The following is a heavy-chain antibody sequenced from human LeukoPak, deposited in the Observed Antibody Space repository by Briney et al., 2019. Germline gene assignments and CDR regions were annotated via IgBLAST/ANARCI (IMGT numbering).Heavy chain of an antibody. CDR2: IYYSGST. CDR3: AGYNWNGRWYYFDY. J-gene: IGHJ4*02. D-gene: IGHD1-1*01. V-gene: IGHV4-39*07. CDR1: GGSISSYY. Sequence: SETLSLTCTVSGGSISSYYWGWIRQPPGKGLEWIGSIYYSGSTYYNPSLKSRVTISVDTSKNQFSLKLSSVTAADTAVYYCAGYNWNGRWYYFDYWGQGTLVTVSS.